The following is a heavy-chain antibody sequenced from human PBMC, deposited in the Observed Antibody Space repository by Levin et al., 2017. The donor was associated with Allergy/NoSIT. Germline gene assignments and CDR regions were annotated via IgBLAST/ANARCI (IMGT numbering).Heavy chain of an antibody. D-gene: IGHD6-13*01. J-gene: IGHJ3*02. CDR2: ISSSSTYI. Sequence: GGSLRLSCAASGFTFSSYGMNWVRQAPGKGLEWVSYISSSSTYIYYADSVKGRFTISRDNAKNSLYLQMNSLRAEDTAVYYCATDKSSSSAFDIWGQGTMVTFSS. CDR1: GFTFSSYG. CDR3: ATDKSSSSAFDI. V-gene: IGHV3-21*01.